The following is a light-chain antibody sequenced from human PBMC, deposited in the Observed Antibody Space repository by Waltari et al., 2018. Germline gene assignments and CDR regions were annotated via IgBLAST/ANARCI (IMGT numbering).Light chain of an antibody. CDR2: GHN. CDR3: QSYDSSVSAWV. CDR1: SSNIGEGYD. J-gene: IGLJ3*02. V-gene: IGLV1-40*01. Sequence: QSVLTPPPSVSGAPGPSITISCTGSSSNIGEGYDVHCYQHLPGTAPKLLIYGHNNRPSGVPDRFSGSKSGTSASLAITGLQAEDEADYYCQSYDSSVSAWVFGGGTKLTVV.